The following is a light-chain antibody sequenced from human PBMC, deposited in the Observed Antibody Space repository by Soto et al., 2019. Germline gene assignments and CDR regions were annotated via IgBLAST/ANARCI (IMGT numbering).Light chain of an antibody. CDR2: GVY. J-gene: IGKJ5*01. Sequence: EIVMTQSPATLSVSPGERATLSCRASQSVSSYLAWYQQKPGQSPRLLINGVYTRATGIPDRFSGSGSGTDFTLTISRLEPEEFAIYYCQFYGSSLITVGQGTRLEIK. V-gene: IGKV3-20*01. CDR1: QSVSSY. CDR3: QFYGSSLIT.